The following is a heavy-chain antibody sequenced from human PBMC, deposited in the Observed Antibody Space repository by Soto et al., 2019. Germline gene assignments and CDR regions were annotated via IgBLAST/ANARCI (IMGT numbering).Heavy chain of an antibody. CDR3: ARDPYYGSGSYYIYRYYGMDV. D-gene: IGHD3-10*01. CDR2: ISAYNGNT. Sequence: GASVKVSCKASGYTFTSYGISWVRQAPGQGLEWMGWISAYNGNTNYAQKLQGRVTMTTDTSTSTAYMELRSLRSDDTAVYYCARDPYYGSGSYYIYRYYGMDVWGQGTTVTVSS. V-gene: IGHV1-18*01. CDR1: GYTFTSYG. J-gene: IGHJ6*02.